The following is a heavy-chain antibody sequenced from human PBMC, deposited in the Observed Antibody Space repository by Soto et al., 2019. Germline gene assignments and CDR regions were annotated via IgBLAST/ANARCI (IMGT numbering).Heavy chain of an antibody. Sequence: QVQLVESGGGVVQPGRSLRLSCAASGFTFSSYAMHWVRQAPGKGLEWVAVISYDGSNKYYADSVKGRFTISRDNSKNTLYLQMNSLRAEDTAVYYCAREAWELFYFDYWGQGTLVTVSS. CDR3: AREAWELFYFDY. CDR2: ISYDGSNK. V-gene: IGHV3-30-3*01. D-gene: IGHD1-26*01. CDR1: GFTFSSYA. J-gene: IGHJ4*02.